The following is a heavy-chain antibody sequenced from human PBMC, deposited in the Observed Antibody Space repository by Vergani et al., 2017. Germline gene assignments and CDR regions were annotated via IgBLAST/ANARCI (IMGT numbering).Heavy chain of an antibody. CDR2: IHPADSDT. V-gene: IGHV5-51*01. J-gene: IGHJ4*02. D-gene: IGHD3-22*01. CDR3: ARLYGRDSSGSKCFDY. Sequence: EVQLVQSGAEVKKPGESLKISCQISGYSFTNYWIGWVRQMPGKGLEWRGIIHPADSDTRYSPSFQGQVTISVDKSISTAYLQRSSLRASDSAMYYCARLYGRDSSGSKCFDYWGQGTLVTVSS. CDR1: GYSFTNYW.